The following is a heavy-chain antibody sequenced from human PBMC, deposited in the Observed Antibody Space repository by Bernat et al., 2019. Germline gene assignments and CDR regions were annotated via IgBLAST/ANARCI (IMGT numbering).Heavy chain of an antibody. V-gene: IGHV3-53*02. CDR3: ARGDRPNAGDY. Sequence: EVRLAEIGGGLIQPGGSLRLSCAASGFTVSSSYMSWVRQAPGKGLDWVSIIYNDGRTFYADSVNGRFTISRDISENTLYLQMNSLRAEDTAVYYCARGDRPNAGDYWGQGTLVTVSS. CDR2: IYNDGRT. CDR1: GFTVSSSY. J-gene: IGHJ4*02.